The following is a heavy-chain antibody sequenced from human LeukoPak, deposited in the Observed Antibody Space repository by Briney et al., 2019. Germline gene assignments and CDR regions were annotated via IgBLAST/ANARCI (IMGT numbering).Heavy chain of an antibody. CDR1: GFTFSTYS. J-gene: IGHJ5*02. V-gene: IGHV3-48*01. D-gene: IGHD2-2*02. Sequence: GGSLRLPCAASGFTFSTYSMNWVRQAPGKGLEWVSYISGSSDTIYYADSVKGRFTISRHNGKDSLYLQMNSLRAEDTAVYYCVRDDALGYCSSTNCYTENWFDPWGQGTLVTVSS. CDR2: ISGSSDTI. CDR3: VRDDALGYCSSTNCYTENWFDP.